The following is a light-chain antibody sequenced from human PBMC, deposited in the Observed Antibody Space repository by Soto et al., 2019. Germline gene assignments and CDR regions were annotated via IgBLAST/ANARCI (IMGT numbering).Light chain of an antibody. CDR2: DNS. CDR1: SSNIGEYS. J-gene: IGLJ2*01. CDR3: ATWDSSLNAL. V-gene: IGLV1-51*01. Sequence: QSLLTQPPSVSAAPGQKVTISCSGSSSNIGEYSVSWYQHLPGTAPKLLIYDNSKRPSGIPDRLSGSKSGTSATLGITGLQTGDEADYYCATWDSSLNALFGGGTKVTVL.